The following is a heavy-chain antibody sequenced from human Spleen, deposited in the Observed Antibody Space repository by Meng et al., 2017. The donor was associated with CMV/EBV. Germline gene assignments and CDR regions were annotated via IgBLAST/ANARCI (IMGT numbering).Heavy chain of an antibody. Sequence: GESLKISCKGSGYSFTSYWIGWVRQMPGKGLEWMGIIYPGDSDTRYSPSFQGQVTISADKSISTAYLQWSSLKASDTAMYYCARQSSYSSSWYAQIGAFDIWGQGTMVTVS. J-gene: IGHJ3*02. V-gene: IGHV5-51*01. CDR1: GYSFTSYW. CDR2: IYPGDSDT. CDR3: ARQSSYSSSWYAQIGAFDI. D-gene: IGHD6-13*01.